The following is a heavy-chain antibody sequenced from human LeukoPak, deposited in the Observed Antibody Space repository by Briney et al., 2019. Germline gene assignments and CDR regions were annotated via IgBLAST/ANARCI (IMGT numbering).Heavy chain of an antibody. D-gene: IGHD6-13*01. V-gene: IGHV3-23*01. CDR1: GFTFSSYA. J-gene: IGHJ4*02. CDR2: ISGSGGST. Sequence: GGSLRLSCAASGFTFSSYAMSWVRQAPGKGLEWVSAISGSGGSTYYADSVRGRFTISRDNSKNTLYLQMNSLRAEDTAVYYCAKDRSPDEAAAAYFDYWGQGTLVTVSS. CDR3: AKDRSPDEAAAAYFDY.